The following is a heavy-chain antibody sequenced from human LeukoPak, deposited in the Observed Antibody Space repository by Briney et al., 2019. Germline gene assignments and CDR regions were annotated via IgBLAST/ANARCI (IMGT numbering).Heavy chain of an antibody. CDR2: VKQDGSEK. J-gene: IGHJ4*02. V-gene: IGHV3-7*01. CDR1: GFTFSGYR. Sequence: GGSLRLSCAASGFTFSGYRMNWVRQAPGKGLEWVAYVKQDGSEKYYVDSVKGRFTISRDNAKNSLYLQMNSLGAEDTAVYYCASGRPFDYWGQGTLVTVSS. D-gene: IGHD1-26*01. CDR3: ASGRPFDY.